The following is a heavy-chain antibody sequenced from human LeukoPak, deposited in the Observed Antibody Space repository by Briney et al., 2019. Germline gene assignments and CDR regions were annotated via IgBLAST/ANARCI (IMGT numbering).Heavy chain of an antibody. CDR3: AKDVGRSGWSSEAFGI. V-gene: IGHV3-33*06. Sequence: GGSLRLSCAASGFTFSSYGMHWVRQAPGKGLEWVAVIWYDGSNKYYADSVKGRFTISRDNPKNTLYLQMNNLRAEDTAVYYCAKDVGRSGWSSEAFGIWGQGKMVTGSS. D-gene: IGHD6-19*01. CDR2: IWYDGSNK. J-gene: IGHJ3*02. CDR1: GFTFSSYG.